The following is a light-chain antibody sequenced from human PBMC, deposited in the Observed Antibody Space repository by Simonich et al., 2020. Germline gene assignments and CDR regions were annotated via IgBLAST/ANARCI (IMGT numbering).Light chain of an antibody. CDR3: QQYYSTPT. J-gene: IGKJ1*01. CDR1: KSVLYSSNNKNY. V-gene: IGKV4-1*01. CDR2: WAS. Sequence: DIVMTQSPDSLAVSLGERATINCKSSKSVLYSSNNKNYLAWYQQKPGQPPKLLIYWASTRDSGVPDRISGSGSGTDFTLTISSLQAEDVAVYYCQQYYSTPTFGQGTKVEIK.